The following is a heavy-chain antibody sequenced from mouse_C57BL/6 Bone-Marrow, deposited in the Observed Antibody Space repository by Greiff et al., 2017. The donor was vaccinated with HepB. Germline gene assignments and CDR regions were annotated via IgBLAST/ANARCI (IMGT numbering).Heavy chain of an antibody. J-gene: IGHJ2*01. V-gene: IGHV5-6*01. CDR2: ISSGGSYT. CDR3: ARPLGRGDFDY. CDR1: GFTFSSYG. Sequence: EVQGVESGGDLVKPGGSLKLSCAASGFTFSSYGMSWVRQTPDKRLEWVATISSGGSYTYYPDSVKGRFTISRDNAKNTLYLQMSSLKSEDTAMYYCARPLGRGDFDYWGQGTTLTVSS. D-gene: IGHD1-1*01.